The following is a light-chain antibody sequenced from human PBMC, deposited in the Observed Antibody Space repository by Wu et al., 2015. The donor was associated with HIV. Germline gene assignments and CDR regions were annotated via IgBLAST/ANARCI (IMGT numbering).Light chain of an antibody. CDR1: QSVSRF. J-gene: IGKJ1*01. CDR2: DTS. V-gene: IGKV3-11*01. CDR3: HQRTSWPRP. Sequence: EIVLTQSPATLSLSPGERATLSCRASQSVSRFLAWYQHKPGQAPRVLIYDTSNRAAGVPARFSGSGFGTDFTLTISSLEPEDFAVYYYHQRTSWPRPFGQGTKVEVK.